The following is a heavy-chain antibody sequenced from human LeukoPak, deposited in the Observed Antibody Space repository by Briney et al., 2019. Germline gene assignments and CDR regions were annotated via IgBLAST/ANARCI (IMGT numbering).Heavy chain of an antibody. V-gene: IGHV3-23*01. CDR3: AKHLGQHEQQLIPFYNWFDP. J-gene: IGHJ5*02. Sequence: GGSLRLSCAASGFTFSSYAMSWVRQAPGKGLEWVSAISGSGGSTYYADSVKGRFTISRDNSKNTLYLQMNSLRAEDTAVYYCAKHLGQHEQQLIPFYNWFDPWGRGTLVTVSS. D-gene: IGHD6-13*01. CDR1: GFTFSSYA. CDR2: ISGSGGST.